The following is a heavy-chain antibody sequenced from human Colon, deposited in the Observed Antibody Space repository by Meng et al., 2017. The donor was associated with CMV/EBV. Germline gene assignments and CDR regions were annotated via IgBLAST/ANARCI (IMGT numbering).Heavy chain of an antibody. Sequence: GESLKISCPASGFIFSNYGIHWVRQAPGKGLEWVAVIWYDETAEYYADSVKGRFTVSRDNSRNTVYLQVNSLRAEDSAVYYCAKSHIAAAVQVGYFDYWGLGTVVTVSS. CDR1: GFIFSNYG. J-gene: IGHJ4*02. CDR2: IWYDETAE. V-gene: IGHV3-33*03. D-gene: IGHD6-13*01. CDR3: AKSHIAAAVQVGYFDY.